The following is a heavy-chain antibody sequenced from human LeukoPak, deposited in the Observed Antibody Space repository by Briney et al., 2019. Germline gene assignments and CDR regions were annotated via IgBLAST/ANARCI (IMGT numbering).Heavy chain of an antibody. V-gene: IGHV1-24*01. Sequence: GASVKVSCKVSGYTLTELSMHWVRPAPGKGLEWMGGFDPEDGETIYAQKFQGRVTMTEDRSTDTAYMELSSLRSEDTAVYYCATAAFGELRFDPWGQGTLLTVSS. CDR2: FDPEDGET. CDR1: GYTLTELS. J-gene: IGHJ5*02. CDR3: ATAAFGELRFDP. D-gene: IGHD3-10*01.